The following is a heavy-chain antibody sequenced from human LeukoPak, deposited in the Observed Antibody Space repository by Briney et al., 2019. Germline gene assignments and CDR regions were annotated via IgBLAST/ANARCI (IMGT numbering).Heavy chain of an antibody. CDR1: GFTFSNAW. V-gene: IGHV3-15*01. CDR2: IKSKTDGGTT. CDR3: TTDYGITIFGVVIIRLDY. J-gene: IGHJ4*02. D-gene: IGHD3-3*01. Sequence: GGSLRLSCAASGFTFSNAWMSWVRQAPGKGLEWVGRIKSKTDGGTTDYAAPVKGRFTISRDDSKNTLYLQMNSLKTEDTAAYYCTTDYGITIFGVVIIRLDYWGQGTLVTVSS.